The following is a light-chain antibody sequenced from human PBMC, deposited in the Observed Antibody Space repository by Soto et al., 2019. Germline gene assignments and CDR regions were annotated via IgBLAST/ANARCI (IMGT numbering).Light chain of an antibody. CDR2: DVS. CDR1: SSDVGGYNY. CDR3: SSYTSSSTLLYV. J-gene: IGLJ1*01. V-gene: IGLV2-14*01. Sequence: QSVLTQPASVSGSPGQSITISCTGTSSDVGGYNYVSWYQQHPGKDPKLMIYDVSNRPSGVSNRFSGSKSGNTAALTISGRQAEDEADDYCSSYTSSSTLLYVFGAGTKLTV.